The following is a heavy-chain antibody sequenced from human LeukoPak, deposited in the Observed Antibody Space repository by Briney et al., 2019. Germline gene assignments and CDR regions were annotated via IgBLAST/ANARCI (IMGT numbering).Heavy chain of an antibody. D-gene: IGHD6-13*01. CDR3: ARSSSWYIGSFDY. J-gene: IGHJ4*02. CDR2: IYYSGST. Sequence: SETLSLTCTVSGGSISSYYWSWIRQPPGKGLEWIGYIYYSGSTNYNPSLKSRVTISVDTSKNQFSLKLSSVTAADTAVYYCARSSSWYIGSFDYWGQGTLVTVSS. V-gene: IGHV4-59*01. CDR1: GGSISSYY.